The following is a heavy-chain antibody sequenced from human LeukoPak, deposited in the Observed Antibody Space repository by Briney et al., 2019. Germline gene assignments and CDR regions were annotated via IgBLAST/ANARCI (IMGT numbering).Heavy chain of an antibody. CDR3: AREEVLATPMVRGVITPNPSSWFDP. CDR1: GDSVSSNSAA. CDR2: TYYRSKWYN. Sequence: SQTLSLTCAISGDSVSSNSAAWNWIRQSPSRGLEWLGRTYYRSKWYNDYAVSVKSRITINPDTSKNQFSLQLNSVTPEDTAVYYCAREEVLATPMVRGVITPNPSSWFDPWGQGTLVTVSS. D-gene: IGHD3-10*01. V-gene: IGHV6-1*01. J-gene: IGHJ5*02.